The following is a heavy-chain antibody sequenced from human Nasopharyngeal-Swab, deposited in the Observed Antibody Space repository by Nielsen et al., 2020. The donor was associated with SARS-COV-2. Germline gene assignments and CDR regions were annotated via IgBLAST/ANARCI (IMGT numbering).Heavy chain of an antibody. CDR3: ARGEDIVLMGGGFGGPHGMDV. CDR2: ISYDGSNT. Sequence: GGSLRLSCAASGFTFSSYGMHWVRQAPGKGLEWVAVISYDGSNTYYADSVKGRFTISRDNSKNTLYLQMNSLRAEDTAVYYCARGEDIVLMGGGFGGPHGMDVWGQGTTVTVSS. CDR1: GFTFSSYG. J-gene: IGHJ6*02. D-gene: IGHD2-8*01. V-gene: IGHV3-30*03.